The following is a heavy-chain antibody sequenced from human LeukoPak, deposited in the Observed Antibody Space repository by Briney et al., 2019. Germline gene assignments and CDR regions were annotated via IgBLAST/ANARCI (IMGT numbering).Heavy chain of an antibody. D-gene: IGHD6-19*01. V-gene: IGHV3-23*01. CDR3: ARELGIAVAGKLPYGMDV. CDR2: ISGRGEST. Sequence: PGGSLRLSCAASGFTFSSYVMSWVRQAPGKGLEWVSCISGRGESTHFADSAKGRFTISRDNSKNTLSLQMNSLRAEDTAVYYCARELGIAVAGKLPYGMDVWGQGTTVTVSS. CDR1: GFTFSSYV. J-gene: IGHJ6*02.